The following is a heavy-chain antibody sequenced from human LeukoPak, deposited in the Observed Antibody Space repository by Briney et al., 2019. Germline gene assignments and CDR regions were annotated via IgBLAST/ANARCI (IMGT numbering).Heavy chain of an antibody. CDR1: GGSFSGYY. V-gene: IGHV4-34*01. CDR3: ARDSSGYYVLSYYYYMDV. CDR2: INHSGST. Sequence: SETLSLTCAVYGGSFSGYYWSWIRQPPGKGLEWIVEINHSGSTNYNPSLKSRVTISVDTSKNQFSLKLSSVTAADTAVYYCARDSSGYYVLSYYYYMDVWGKGTTVTVSS. D-gene: IGHD3-22*01. J-gene: IGHJ6*03.